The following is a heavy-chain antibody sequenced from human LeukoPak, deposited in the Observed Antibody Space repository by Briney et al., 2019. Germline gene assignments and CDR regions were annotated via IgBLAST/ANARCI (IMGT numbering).Heavy chain of an antibody. CDR2: IKSKTDGGTT. J-gene: IGHJ4*02. D-gene: IGHD1-26*01. Sequence: GGSLRLSCAASGFTFNNAWMTWVRQAPGKGLEWVGRIKSKTDGGTTDFAAPVKGRFTISRDDSKTTLYLQMNSLKTEDTAVYYCATTPTRYSGSYNFWGQGTLVTVSS. CDR1: GFTFNNAW. V-gene: IGHV3-15*01. CDR3: ATTPTRYSGSYNF.